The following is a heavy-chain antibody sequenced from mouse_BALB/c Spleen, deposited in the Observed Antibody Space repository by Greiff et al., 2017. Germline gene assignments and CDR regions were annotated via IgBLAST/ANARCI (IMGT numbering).Heavy chain of an antibody. CDR2: ISYSGST. Sequence: EVQLVESGPGLVKPSQSLSLTCTVTGYSITSDYAWNWIRQFPGNKLEWMGYISYSGSTSYNPSLKSRISITRDTSKNQFFLQLNSVTTEDTATYYCARAYGNWGYAMDYWGQGTSVTVSS. CDR1: GYSITSDYA. J-gene: IGHJ4*01. CDR3: ARAYGNWGYAMDY. D-gene: IGHD2-10*02. V-gene: IGHV3-2*02.